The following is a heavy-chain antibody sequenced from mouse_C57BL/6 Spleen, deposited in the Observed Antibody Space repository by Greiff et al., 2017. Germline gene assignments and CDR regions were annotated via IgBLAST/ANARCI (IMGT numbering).Heavy chain of an antibody. CDR1: GYTFTDYY. D-gene: IGHD1-1*01. CDR3: ARGGTTGYFDV. Sequence: VKLQESGAELVRPGASVKLSCKASGYTFTDYYINWVKQRPGQGLEWIARIYPGSGNTYYNEKFKGKATLTAEKSSSTAYMQLSSLTSEDSAVYFCARGGTTGYFDVWGTGTTVTVSS. J-gene: IGHJ1*03. CDR2: IYPGSGNT. V-gene: IGHV1-76*01.